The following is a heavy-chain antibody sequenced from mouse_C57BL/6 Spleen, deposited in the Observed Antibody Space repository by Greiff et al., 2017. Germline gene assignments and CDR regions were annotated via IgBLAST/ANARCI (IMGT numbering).Heavy chain of an antibody. Sequence: LQQPGAELVKPGASVKLSCKASGYTFTSYWMHWVKQRPGQGLEWIGMIHPNSGSTNYNEKFKSKDTLTVDKSSSTAYMQLSSLTSEDSAVYYCARETGSFAYWGQGTLVTVSA. CDR1: GYTFTSYW. CDR3: ARETGSFAY. V-gene: IGHV1-64*01. J-gene: IGHJ3*01. D-gene: IGHD4-1*01. CDR2: IHPNSGST.